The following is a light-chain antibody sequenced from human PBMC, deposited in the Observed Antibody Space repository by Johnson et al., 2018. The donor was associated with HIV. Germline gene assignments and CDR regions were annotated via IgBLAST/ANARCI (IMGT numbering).Light chain of an antibody. CDR1: SSKIGNKY. CDR2: DNS. CDR3: ATWDSSLSAGGV. V-gene: IGLV1-51*01. J-gene: IGLJ1*01. Sequence: QSVLTQPPSVSAAPGQKVTISCSGSSSKIGNKYVSWYQQLPGTAPKVLIYDNSKRPSGIPDRFSGSKSGTSATLVLTGLQTGDEADYHCATWDSSLSAGGVFGTGTKVTVL.